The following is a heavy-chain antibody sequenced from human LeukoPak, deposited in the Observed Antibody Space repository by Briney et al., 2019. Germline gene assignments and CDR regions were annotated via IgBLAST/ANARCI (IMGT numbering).Heavy chain of an antibody. J-gene: IGHJ6*03. D-gene: IGHD2-15*01. CDR1: GGSISNYY. V-gene: IGHV4-59*01. CDR3: ARDGWDIVFSSHYMDV. Sequence: PSETLSLTCTVSGGSISNYYWTWIRQPPGKGLEYIGYVYYSGSTNYNPSLKSRVTISVDTSKNQFSLSLSSLTAADTAVYYCARDGWDIVFSSHYMDVWGKGTTVTISS. CDR2: VYYSGST.